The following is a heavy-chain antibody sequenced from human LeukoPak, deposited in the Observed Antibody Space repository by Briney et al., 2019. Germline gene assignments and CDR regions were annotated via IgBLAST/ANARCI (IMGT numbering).Heavy chain of an antibody. J-gene: IGHJ5*02. CDR1: GFTFSSYA. D-gene: IGHD6-19*01. V-gene: IGHV3-23*01. CDR2: ISTSGGST. CDR3: AKDLGGQWLVFWFDP. Sequence: PGGSLRLSCAASGFTFSSYAMSWARQAPGKGLEWVSTISTSGGSTYYADSVKGRFTISRDNSKNTLYLQMNSLRAEDTAVYYCAKDLGGQWLVFWFDPWGQGTLSPSPQ.